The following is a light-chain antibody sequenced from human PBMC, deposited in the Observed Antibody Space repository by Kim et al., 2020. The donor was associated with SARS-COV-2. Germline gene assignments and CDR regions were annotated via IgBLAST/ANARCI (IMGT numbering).Light chain of an antibody. CDR3: QVWDSSDDHRVV. CDR2: YDS. CDR1: SIGSKS. J-gene: IGLJ2*01. Sequence: SYELTQPPSVSVAPGKTARITCGGTSIGSKSVHWYQQKPGQAPVLVISYDSVRPSGIPERSSGSNSGNTATVTISRVEAGDEANYYCQVWDSSDDHRVVFGGGTQLTVL. V-gene: IGLV3-21*04.